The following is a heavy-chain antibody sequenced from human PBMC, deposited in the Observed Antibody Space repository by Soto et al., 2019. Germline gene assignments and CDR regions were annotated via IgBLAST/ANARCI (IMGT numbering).Heavy chain of an antibody. CDR3: ARGESDAVFAVVISNTCWFDP. J-gene: IGHJ5*02. Sequence: SETLSLTCTVSGGSISSGGYYWSWIRQHPGKGLEWIGYIYYSGSTYYNPSLTSRVTISVDTSKKQFSLNLSSVTAADTAVYYCARGESDAVFAVVISNTCWFDPWGQ. V-gene: IGHV4-31*03. D-gene: IGHD3-3*01. CDR2: IYYSGST. CDR1: GGSISSGGYY.